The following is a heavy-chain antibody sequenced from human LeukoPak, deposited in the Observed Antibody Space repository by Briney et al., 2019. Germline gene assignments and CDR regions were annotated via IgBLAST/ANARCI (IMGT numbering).Heavy chain of an antibody. Sequence: GGSLRLSCAASGFTFSVYYMTWIRQAPGKGLEWISYMSGSGTTIYYADSVKGRFTISRDNAKNSLYLQMNSLRAEDTAVYYCVRDVDDYDHHRGDSWGQGTLVTVSS. CDR1: GFTFSVYY. CDR3: VRDVDDYDHHRGDS. J-gene: IGHJ4*02. D-gene: IGHD4-17*01. CDR2: MSGSGTTI. V-gene: IGHV3-11*01.